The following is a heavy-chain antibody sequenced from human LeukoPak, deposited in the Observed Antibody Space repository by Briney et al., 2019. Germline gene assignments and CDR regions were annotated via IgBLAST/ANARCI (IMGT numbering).Heavy chain of an antibody. V-gene: IGHV3-30-3*01. J-gene: IGHJ4*02. CDR1: GFTFSSYA. CDR2: ISYDGSNK. D-gene: IGHD3-22*01. Sequence: GGSLRLSCAASGFTFSSYAMHWVRQAPGKGLEWVAVISYDGSNKYYADSVKGRFTISRDNSKNTLYLQMNSLRAEDTAVYYCARAYYDSSGYYEAAHYFDYWAREPWSPSPQ. CDR3: ARAYYDSSGYYEAAHYFDY.